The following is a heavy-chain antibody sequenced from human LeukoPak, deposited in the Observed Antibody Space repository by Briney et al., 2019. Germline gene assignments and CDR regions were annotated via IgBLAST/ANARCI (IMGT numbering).Heavy chain of an antibody. V-gene: IGHV3-66*01. Sequence: GGSLRLSCEGSGFTVNTNYMNWVRQGPGKGLEWVSILYGDGTTYYADSVKGRFTISTDNSKNTVYLQMNNVRVDDTAVYYCARNRNSNNWFFFWGQGTLVTVSS. J-gene: IGHJ4*02. CDR1: GFTVNTNY. CDR2: LYGDGTT. CDR3: ARNRNSNNWFFF. D-gene: IGHD6-13*01.